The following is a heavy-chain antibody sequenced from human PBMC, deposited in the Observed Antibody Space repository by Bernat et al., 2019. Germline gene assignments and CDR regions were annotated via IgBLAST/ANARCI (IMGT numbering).Heavy chain of an antibody. CDR2: ISSSSSYI. J-gene: IGHJ5*02. D-gene: IGHD6-6*01. CDR1: GFTFSSYN. CDR3: AREGFIAALWYNWFDP. V-gene: IGHV3-21*01. Sequence: EVQLVESGGGLVKPGGSLRLSCAASGFTFSSYNMNWVRQAPGKGLEWVSSISSSSSYIYYADSVQGRFTISRDNAKNSLYLQMNSLRAEDTAVYYWAREGFIAALWYNWFDPWGQGTLVTVSS.